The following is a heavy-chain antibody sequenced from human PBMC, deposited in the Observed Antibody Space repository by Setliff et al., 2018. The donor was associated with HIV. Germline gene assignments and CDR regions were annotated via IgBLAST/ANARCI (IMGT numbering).Heavy chain of an antibody. CDR3: TTGDTNPIYPQYMDI. CDR1: GFTFSSYI. CDR2: ISRTSSYI. D-gene: IGHD2-21*01. Sequence: GGSLRLSCEVSGFTFSSYIMNWVRQAPGKGLEWVSSISRTSSYIYYVDSVKGRFTIPRDNAKNSLYLQMNSLRAEDTAVYYCTTGDTNPIYPQYMDIWGRGTTVTVSS. J-gene: IGHJ6*03. V-gene: IGHV3-21*01.